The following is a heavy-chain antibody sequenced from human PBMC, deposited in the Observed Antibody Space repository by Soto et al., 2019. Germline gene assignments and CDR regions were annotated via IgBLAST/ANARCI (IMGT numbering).Heavy chain of an antibody. D-gene: IGHD5-12*01. V-gene: IGHV1-69*06. J-gene: IGHJ6*02. Sequence: QVQLVQSGAEVKKPGSSVKVSCKASGGTFSSYAISWVRQAPGQGLEWMGGIIPIFGTANYAQKFQGRVTITADKSTSTAYRELSSLRSEDTAVYYCARADSGYDYYYYYGMDVWGQGTTVTVSS. CDR1: GGTFSSYA. CDR3: ARADSGYDYYYYYGMDV. CDR2: IIPIFGTA.